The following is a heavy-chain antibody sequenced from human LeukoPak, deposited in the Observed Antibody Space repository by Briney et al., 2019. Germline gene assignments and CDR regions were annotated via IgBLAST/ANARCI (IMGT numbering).Heavy chain of an antibody. CDR3: ARDTNWAFDY. D-gene: IGHD1-1*01. V-gene: IGHV3-48*02. J-gene: IGHJ4*02. Sequence: GGSLRLSCAASGFTFSIYSMDWVRQAPGKGLEWVSYISGSGSPISYATSVKGRFTISRDNAKNSLYLQMNSLRDEDTAVYYCARDTNWAFDYWGQGTLVTVSS. CDR1: GFTFSIYS. CDR2: ISGSGSPI.